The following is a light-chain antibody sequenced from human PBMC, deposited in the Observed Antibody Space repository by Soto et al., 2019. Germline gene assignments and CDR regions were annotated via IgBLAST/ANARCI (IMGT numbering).Light chain of an antibody. CDR2: WAS. J-gene: IGKJ1*01. Sequence: DIVMTQSPDSLAVSLGERATINCKSSQSVLYSSDNKNYLAWYQQKPGQPPKLLLYWASTRESGVPERFSGSGSGTNFTLTISSLQAEDVAVYYCQQYYVSLWTFGQGNKVDI. CDR1: QSVLYSSDNKNY. CDR3: QQYYVSLWT. V-gene: IGKV4-1*01.